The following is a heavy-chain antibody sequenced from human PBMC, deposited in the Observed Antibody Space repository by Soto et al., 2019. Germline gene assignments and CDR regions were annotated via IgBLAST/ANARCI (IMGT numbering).Heavy chain of an antibody. CDR2: MNPNTGDT. J-gene: IGHJ5*02. Sequence: ASVKVSCKASGYTFTSYDINWVRQATGQGPEWMGWMNPNTGDTVYAQKFQGRVTLTRDTSISTAYMELSSPRYDDTAVYYCARGRGGHCAGGKCNRWLDPWGQGTLVTVSS. CDR1: GYTFTSYD. D-gene: IGHD2-21*01. CDR3: ARGRGGHCAGGKCNRWLDP. V-gene: IGHV1-8*01.